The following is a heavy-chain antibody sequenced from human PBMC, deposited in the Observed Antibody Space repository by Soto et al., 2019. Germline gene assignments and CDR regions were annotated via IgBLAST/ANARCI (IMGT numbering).Heavy chain of an antibody. D-gene: IGHD3-16*01. CDR2: INAYNGNT. CDR1: GYSFTRYG. CDR3: AMVDVYVTPSPQDV. V-gene: IGHV1-18*01. Sequence: QVQLVQSGAEVKNPGASVKVSCKASGYSFTRYGIGWARQAPGQGLEWMGWINAYNGNTNYAQNLQGRLTLTTDTSTTTAYMELRSLRSNDTAIYYCAMVDVYVTPSPQDVWGQGTMVTVSS. J-gene: IGHJ6*02.